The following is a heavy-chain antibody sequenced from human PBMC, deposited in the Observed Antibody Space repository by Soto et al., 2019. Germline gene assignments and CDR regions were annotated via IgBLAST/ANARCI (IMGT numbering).Heavy chain of an antibody. CDR1: GGTFSSYA. J-gene: IGHJ6*02. V-gene: IGHV1-69*13. CDR2: IIPIFGTA. Sequence: GASVKVSCKASGGTFSSYAISWVRQAPGQGLEWMGGIIPIFGTANYAQKFQGRVTITADESTSTAYMELSSLRSEDTAVYYCAGPNPGIAAAGGMDVWGQGTTVTVSS. D-gene: IGHD6-13*01. CDR3: AGPNPGIAAAGGMDV.